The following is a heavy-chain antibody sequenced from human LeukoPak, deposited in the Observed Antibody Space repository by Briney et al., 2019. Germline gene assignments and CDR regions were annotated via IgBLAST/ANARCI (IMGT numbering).Heavy chain of an antibody. CDR3: ARASNPWLQLS. CDR2: IQQDGGQK. Sequence: PGGSLRLSCAASGFTFSNYWMIWVRQAPGKGLEWVANIQQDGGQKRYADSARGRFTVSRDNAQTSLYLHMNSLRAEDTAVYYCARASNPWLQLSWGQGTLVTVSS. J-gene: IGHJ4*02. V-gene: IGHV3-7*05. CDR1: GFTFSNYW. D-gene: IGHD5-24*01.